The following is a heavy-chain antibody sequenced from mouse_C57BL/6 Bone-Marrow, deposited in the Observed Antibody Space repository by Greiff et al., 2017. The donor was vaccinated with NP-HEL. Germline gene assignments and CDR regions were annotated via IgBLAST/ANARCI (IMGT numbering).Heavy chain of an antibody. J-gene: IGHJ4*01. CDR1: GYTFTSYW. D-gene: IGHD4-1*01. CDR2: IYPGSGST. Sequence: QVQLKQSGAELVKPGASVKMSCKASGYTFTSYWITWVKQRPGQGLEWIGDIYPGSGSTNYNEKFKSKATLTVDTSSSTAYMQLSSLTSEDSAVYYCARWAGTRAMDYWGQGTSVTVSS. V-gene: IGHV1-55*01. CDR3: ARWAGTRAMDY.